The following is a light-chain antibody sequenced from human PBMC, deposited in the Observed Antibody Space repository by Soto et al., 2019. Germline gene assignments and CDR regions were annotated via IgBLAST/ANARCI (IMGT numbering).Light chain of an antibody. Sequence: QSALTQPPSASGSPGQSVTISCTGSSSDVGGYNYVSWCQQYPGKAPKLMISEVSKRPSGVPDRFSGSKSGNTASLTVSRLQADDEAEYYCSSYAGDHNYVVFGGGTKLTVL. CDR1: SSDVGGYNY. J-gene: IGLJ2*01. V-gene: IGLV2-8*01. CDR2: EVS. CDR3: SSYAGDHNYVV.